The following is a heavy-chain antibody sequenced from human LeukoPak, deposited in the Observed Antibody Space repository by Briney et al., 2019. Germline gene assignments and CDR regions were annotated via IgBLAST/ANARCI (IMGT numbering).Heavy chain of an antibody. CDR3: ARDHYYYGSGSYWDRHY. CDR1: GYPFSGYY. V-gene: IGHV1-2*02. J-gene: IGHJ4*02. Sequence: ASVKVSCKASGYPFSGYYIHWVRQAPGHGLEWMAWINPNSGGTNYAQKFQGRVTMTRDTSISTAYMELSRLRSDDTAVYYCARDHYYYGSGSYWDRHYWGQGTLVTVSS. D-gene: IGHD3-10*01. CDR2: INPNSGGT.